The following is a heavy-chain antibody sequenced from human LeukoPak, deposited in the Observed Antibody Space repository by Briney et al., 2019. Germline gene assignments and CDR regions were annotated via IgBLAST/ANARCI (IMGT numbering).Heavy chain of an antibody. D-gene: IGHD1-26*01. CDR3: AKGDTTWELPHDY. CDR1: RGTFSSYA. V-gene: IGHV3-23*01. J-gene: IGHJ4*02. Sequence: GWALRLSCAASRGTFSSYAMSWVGKAPVKRLKWVSSISGSGSITSYADSVKGRFTIARDNSKNTLYLQMNSLRAEDTAVYYCAKGDTTWELPHDYWGQGTLVTVSS. CDR2: ISGSGSIT.